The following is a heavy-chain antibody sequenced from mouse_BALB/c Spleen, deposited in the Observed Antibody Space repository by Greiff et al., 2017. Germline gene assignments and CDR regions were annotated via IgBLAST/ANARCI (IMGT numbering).Heavy chain of an antibody. CDR2: IWSGGST. CDR1: GFSLTSYG. D-gene: IGHD1-1*01. CDR3: ARDDYGRGYYAMDY. Sequence: QVQLKQSGPGLVQPSQSLSITCKVSGFSLTSYGVHWVRQSPGKGLEWLGVIWSGGSTDYNAAFISRLSISKDNSKSQVFFKLNGLQANDTAIYYCARDDYGRGYYAMDYWGQGTSVTVSS. J-gene: IGHJ4*01. V-gene: IGHV2-2*02.